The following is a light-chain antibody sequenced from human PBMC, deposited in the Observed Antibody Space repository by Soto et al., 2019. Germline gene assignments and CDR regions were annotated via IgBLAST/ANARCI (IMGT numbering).Light chain of an antibody. CDR1: RSNIGAGYD. Sequence: QSVLTQPPSVSGAPGQRVTISCTGSRSNIGAGYDVHWYQQLPGTAPKLLIYGNSNRPSGVPDRFSVSKSGTSASLAITGLQAEDEADHYCQFYDSSLSGYVVFGGGTKVTVL. CDR3: QFYDSSLSGYVV. J-gene: IGLJ2*01. V-gene: IGLV1-40*01. CDR2: GNS.